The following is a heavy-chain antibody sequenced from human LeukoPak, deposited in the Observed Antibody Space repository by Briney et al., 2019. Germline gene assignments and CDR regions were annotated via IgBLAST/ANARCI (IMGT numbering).Heavy chain of an antibody. CDR3: ASSRVKRAIAPSDHAFDI. D-gene: IGHD3-16*02. V-gene: IGHV5-51*01. CDR2: IYPGDSDT. J-gene: IGHJ3*02. CDR1: GYSFTSYW. Sequence: GESLKISCKGSGYSFTSYWIGWVRQMPGKGLEWMGIIYPGDSDTRYSPSFQGQVTISADKSISTAYLQWSSLKASDTAMYYCASSRVKRAIAPSDHAFDIWGQGTMVAVSS.